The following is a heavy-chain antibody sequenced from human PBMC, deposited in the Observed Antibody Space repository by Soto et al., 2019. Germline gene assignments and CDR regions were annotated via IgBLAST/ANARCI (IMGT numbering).Heavy chain of an antibody. D-gene: IGHD2-2*01. Sequence: GGSLRLPCAAAGFTFSSYGMHWVRQTPGKGLEWVAVISYDGSNKYYADSVKGRFTISRDNSKNTLYLQMNSLRAEDTAVYYCAKDLGDIVVVPAAMDYYGMDVWGQGTTVTVSS. CDR2: ISYDGSNK. CDR1: GFTFSSYG. CDR3: AKDLGDIVVVPAAMDYYGMDV. V-gene: IGHV3-30*18. J-gene: IGHJ6*02.